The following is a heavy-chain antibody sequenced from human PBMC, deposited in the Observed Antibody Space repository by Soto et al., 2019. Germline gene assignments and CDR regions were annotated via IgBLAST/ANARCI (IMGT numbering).Heavy chain of an antibody. Sequence: QRLSCAASGFTVSSNYMSWVRQAPGKGLEWVSVIYSGGSTYYADSVKGRFTISRDNSKNTLYLQMNSLRAEDTAVYYCARDSSGYLRYDYWGQGTLVTVSS. J-gene: IGHJ4*02. D-gene: IGHD4-17*01. V-gene: IGHV3-53*01. CDR1: GFTVSSNY. CDR2: IYSGGST. CDR3: ARDSSGYLRYDY.